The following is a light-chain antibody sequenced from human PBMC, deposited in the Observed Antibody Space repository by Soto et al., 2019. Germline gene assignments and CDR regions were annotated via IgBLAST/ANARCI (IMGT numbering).Light chain of an antibody. CDR2: EGN. CDR3: SSYTSSSTVV. V-gene: IGLV2-14*02. Sequence: QSALTQPASVSGSPGQSITISCTGSSSAFGTFRLVSWYQHHPGKVPKLIIYEGNKRPSGVSDRFSGSEPGNTASLTISGLQAEDEADYYCSSYTSSSTVVFGGGTKLTVL. J-gene: IGLJ2*01. CDR1: SSAFGTFRL.